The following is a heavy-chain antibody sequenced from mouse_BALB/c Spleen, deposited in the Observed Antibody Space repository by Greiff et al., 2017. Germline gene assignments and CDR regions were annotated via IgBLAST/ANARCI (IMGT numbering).Heavy chain of an antibody. D-gene: IGHD4-1*01. CDR2: IRLKSNNYAT. V-gene: IGHV6-6*02. J-gene: IGHJ4*01. CDR1: GFTFSNYW. Sequence: EVKLMESGGGLVQPGGSMKLSCVASGFTFSNYWMNWVRQSPEKGLEWVAEIRLKSNNYATHYAESVKGRFTISRDDSKSSVYLQMNNLRAEDTGIYYCTHWEGAMDYWGQGTSVTVSS. CDR3: THWEGAMDY.